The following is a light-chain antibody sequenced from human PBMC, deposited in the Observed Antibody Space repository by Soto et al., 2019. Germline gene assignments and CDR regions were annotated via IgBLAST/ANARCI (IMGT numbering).Light chain of an antibody. V-gene: IGKV1-6*01. Sequence: AIQMTQSPSSLSASVGNRVTISCRASQDIRNALGWFQQKPGKAPKLLIHGASSLQSGVPSRFSGSGSGTDFTLTISSLQAEDFATYYCLQDYNYPRTFGQGTKVEIK. CDR3: LQDYNYPRT. J-gene: IGKJ1*01. CDR1: QDIRNA. CDR2: GAS.